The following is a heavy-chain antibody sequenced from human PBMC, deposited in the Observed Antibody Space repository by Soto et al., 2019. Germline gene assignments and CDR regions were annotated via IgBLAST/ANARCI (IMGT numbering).Heavy chain of an antibody. V-gene: IGHV4-34*01. CDR3: ASARIAAAGTHFDY. D-gene: IGHD6-13*01. CDR2: INHSGST. Sequence: QVQLQQWGAGLLKPSETLSLTCAVYGGSFSGYYWRWIRQPPGKRLEWIGEINHSGSTNYNPSLKSRVTISVDTSKNQFSLKLSSVTAADTAVYYCASARIAAAGTHFDYWGQGTLVTVSS. CDR1: GGSFSGYY. J-gene: IGHJ4*02.